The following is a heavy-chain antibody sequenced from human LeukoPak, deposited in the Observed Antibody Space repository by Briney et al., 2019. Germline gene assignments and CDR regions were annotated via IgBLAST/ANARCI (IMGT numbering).Heavy chain of an antibody. V-gene: IGHV3-43D*03. CDR3: AKDLTAISTSYYYYYGMDV. J-gene: IGHJ6*02. Sequence: GGSLRLSCAASGFTFDDYAMHWVRQAPGKGLEWVSLISWDGGSTYYADSVKGRFTISRDNSKNSLYLQMNSLRAEDTALYYCAKDLTAISTSYYYYYGMDVWGQGTTVTVSS. CDR1: GFTFDDYA. D-gene: IGHD2-21*02. CDR2: ISWDGGST.